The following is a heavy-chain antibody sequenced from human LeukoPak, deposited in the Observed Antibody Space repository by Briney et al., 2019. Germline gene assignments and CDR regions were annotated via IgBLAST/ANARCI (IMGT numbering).Heavy chain of an antibody. CDR3: ARDYSTVTTFFDY. CDR1: GFILSDYY. Sequence: PGGSLRLSCAASGFILSDYYMSWIRQAPGKGLEWVAYISTNDRTTYYADSVKGRFTISRDNAKNSLYLQMNSLRAEDTAVYYCARDYSTVTTFFDYWGQGTLVTVSS. CDR2: ISTNDRTT. D-gene: IGHD4-17*01. J-gene: IGHJ4*02. V-gene: IGHV3-11*04.